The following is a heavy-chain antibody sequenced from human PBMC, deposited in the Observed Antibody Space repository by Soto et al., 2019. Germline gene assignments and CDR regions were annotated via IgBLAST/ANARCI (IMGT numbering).Heavy chain of an antibody. CDR2: INHSGST. CDR3: AGGPTRPTHYFDY. D-gene: IGHD2-2*01. J-gene: IGHJ4*02. Sequence: QVQLQQWGAGLLKPSETLSLTCAVYGGSFSGYYWSWIRQPPGKGLEWIGEINHSGSTNYNPSLKSRVTISVDTSKNQFSLKLSSVTAADTAVYYCAGGPTRPTHYFDYWGQGNLVTVSS. CDR1: GGSFSGYY. V-gene: IGHV4-34*01.